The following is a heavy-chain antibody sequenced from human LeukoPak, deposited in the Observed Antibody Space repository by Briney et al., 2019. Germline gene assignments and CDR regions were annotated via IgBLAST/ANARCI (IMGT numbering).Heavy chain of an antibody. J-gene: IGHJ4*02. V-gene: IGHV4-39*07. CDR3: ARGAPLSFIAVAGTNDFDY. CDR1: GGSISSSSYY. CDR2: INHSGST. D-gene: IGHD6-19*01. Sequence: PSETLSLTCTVSGGSISSSSYYWSWIRQPPGKGLEWIGEINHSGSTNYNPSLKSRVTISVDTSKNQFSLKLSSVTAADTAVYYCARGAPLSFIAVAGTNDFDYWGQGTLVTVSS.